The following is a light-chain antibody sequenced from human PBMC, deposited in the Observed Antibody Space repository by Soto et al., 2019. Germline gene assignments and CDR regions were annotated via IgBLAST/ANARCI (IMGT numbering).Light chain of an antibody. CDR2: DTS. CDR1: QDISNY. V-gene: IGKV1-33*01. CDR3: QQYANLPWT. Sequence: DIQMTQSPSSLSASIGDRVTITCQASQDISNYLNWYQQKPGKAPKLLIYDTSNLETGVPSRFSGGGSGTSYVITISDLQPEDIATYYCQQYANLPWTFGRGTKVEVK. J-gene: IGKJ1*01.